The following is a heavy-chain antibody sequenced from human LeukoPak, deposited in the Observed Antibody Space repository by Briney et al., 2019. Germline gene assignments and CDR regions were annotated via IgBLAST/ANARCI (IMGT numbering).Heavy chain of an antibody. V-gene: IGHV3-30-3*01. D-gene: IGHD6-13*01. Sequence: PGGSLRLSCAASGFTFSSYAMHWVRQAPGKGLEWVAVISYDGSNKYYADSVKGRFTISRDNSKNTLYLQMNSLRADDTAVYYCARDHSSSAQLFDYWGQGTLVTVSS. CDR3: ARDHSSSAQLFDY. CDR1: GFTFSSYA. CDR2: ISYDGSNK. J-gene: IGHJ4*02.